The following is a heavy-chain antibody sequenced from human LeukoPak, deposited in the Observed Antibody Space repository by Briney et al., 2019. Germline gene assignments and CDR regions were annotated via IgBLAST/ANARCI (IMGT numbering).Heavy chain of an antibody. J-gene: IGHJ4*02. CDR3: AGVRSGSGSYLREDDY. D-gene: IGHD3-10*01. CDR1: GGSISSGGYY. V-gene: IGHV4-30-2*01. CDR2: IYHSGRT. Sequence: SETLSLTCTISGGSISSGGYYWGWIRQPPGKGLEWIVYIYHSGRTYYNPSLKSRVTISVDRSKNQFSLKLSSVTAADTAVYYCAGVRSGSGSYLREDDYWGQGTLVTVSS.